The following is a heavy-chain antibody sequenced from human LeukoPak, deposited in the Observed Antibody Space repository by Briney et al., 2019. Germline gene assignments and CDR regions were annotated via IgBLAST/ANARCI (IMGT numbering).Heavy chain of an antibody. CDR3: AREFAAAAVGRYLDY. CDR1: GFTFGSYS. J-gene: IGHJ4*02. Sequence: GGSLRLSCAASGFTFGSYSMDWVRQAPGKGLEWVSYISGSSTTIYFADSVKGRYTISRDNAKNSLYLERNGLRAEDTAVYYCAREFAAAAVGRYLDYWGQGTLVTVPS. D-gene: IGHD6-13*01. CDR2: ISGSSTTI. V-gene: IGHV3-48*01.